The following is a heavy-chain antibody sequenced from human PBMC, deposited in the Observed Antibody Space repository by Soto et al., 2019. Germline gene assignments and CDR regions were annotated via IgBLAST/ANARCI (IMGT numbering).Heavy chain of an antibody. CDR1: GGSISSYY. Sequence: PSETLSLTCTVSGGSISSYYWSWIRQPPGKGLEWIGYIYYSGSTNYNPSLKSRVTISVDTSKNQFSLKLSSVTAADTTVYYCARDVKSDTAMVNVDYWGQGTLVTVS. CDR2: IYYSGST. J-gene: IGHJ4*02. D-gene: IGHD5-18*01. V-gene: IGHV4-59*01. CDR3: ARDVKSDTAMVNVDY.